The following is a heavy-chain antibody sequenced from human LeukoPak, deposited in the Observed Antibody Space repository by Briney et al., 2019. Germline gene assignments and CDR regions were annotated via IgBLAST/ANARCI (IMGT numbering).Heavy chain of an antibody. Sequence: SETLSLTCTVSGGSISSYYWSWIRQPPGKGLEWIGYIYYSGSTNYNPSLKSRVTVSVDTSKNQFSLKLSSVTAADTAVYYCARGGATFNWFDPWGQGTLVTVSS. J-gene: IGHJ5*02. CDR2: IYYSGST. D-gene: IGHD5-24*01. V-gene: IGHV4-59*01. CDR3: ARGGATFNWFDP. CDR1: GGSISSYY.